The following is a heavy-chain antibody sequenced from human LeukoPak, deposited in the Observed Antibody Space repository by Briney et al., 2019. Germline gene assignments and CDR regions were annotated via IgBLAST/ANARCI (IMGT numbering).Heavy chain of an antibody. J-gene: IGHJ3*02. Sequence: ASVKVSCKASGGTFSSYAISWVRQAPGQGLEWMGGIIPIFGTAIYAQKFQGRVTMTEDTSTDTAYMELSSLRSEDTAVYYCAATYKRSWHDYSNFHAFDIWGQGTMVTVSS. V-gene: IGHV1-69*06. CDR1: GGTFSSYA. CDR2: IIPIFGTA. CDR3: AATYKRSWHDYSNFHAFDI. D-gene: IGHD4-11*01.